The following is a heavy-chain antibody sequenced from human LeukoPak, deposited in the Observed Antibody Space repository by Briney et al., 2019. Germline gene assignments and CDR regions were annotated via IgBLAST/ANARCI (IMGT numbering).Heavy chain of an antibody. V-gene: IGHV3-30*18. J-gene: IGHJ6*02. CDR2: ISYDGSNK. CDR3: AKDRNWGFYYYYGMDV. Sequence: GGSLRLSCAASGFTFSSYGMHWVRQAPGKGLEGVAVISYDGSNKYYADSVKGRFTISRDNSKNTLYLQMNSLRAEDTAVYYCAKDRNWGFYYYYGMDVWGQGTTVIVSS. D-gene: IGHD7-27*01. CDR1: GFTFSSYG.